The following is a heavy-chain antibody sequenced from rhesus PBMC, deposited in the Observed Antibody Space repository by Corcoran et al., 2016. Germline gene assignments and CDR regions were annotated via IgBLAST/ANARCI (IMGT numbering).Heavy chain of an antibody. D-gene: IGHD1-44*02. CDR2: IYGSGSST. CDR3: AREGGF. V-gene: IGHV4-169*02. Sequence: QLQLQESGPGLVKPSETLSVTCAVSGGSIRSSYWSWIRQAQGKGLEWIGYIYGSGSSTNYNPSLKSRVTLSVDTSKNQLSLKLSSVTTADTAVYYCAREGGFWGQGALVTVSS. CDR1: GGSIRSSY. J-gene: IGHJ1*01.